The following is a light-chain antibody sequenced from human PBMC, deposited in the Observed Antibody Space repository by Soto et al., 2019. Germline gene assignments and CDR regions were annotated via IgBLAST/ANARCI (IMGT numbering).Light chain of an antibody. J-gene: IGLJ1*01. Sequence: QSALTQPRSVSGSPGQSVTISCTGTSSDVGGYNYVSWYQQHPGKAPKLMIYDVSKRPSGVPDHFSGSKSGNTASLTISGLQAEDEADYYCCSYAGRYTYVFGTGTKLPS. CDR3: CSYAGRYTYV. CDR2: DVS. V-gene: IGLV2-11*01. CDR1: SSDVGGYNY.